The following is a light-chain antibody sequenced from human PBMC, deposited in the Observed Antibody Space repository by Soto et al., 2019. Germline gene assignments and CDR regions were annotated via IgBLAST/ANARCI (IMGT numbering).Light chain of an antibody. CDR3: QSYASSLSVV. CDR2: ANS. J-gene: IGLJ2*01. CDR1: SSNIGAGYD. V-gene: IGLV1-40*01. Sequence: QSVLTQPPSVSGAPGQRVTISCTGSSSNIGAGYDVHWYQQLPGKAPKLLIYANSNRPSGVPDRFSGSKSGTSDSLAITGLQAEDEADYYCQSYASSLSVVFGGGTKLTVL.